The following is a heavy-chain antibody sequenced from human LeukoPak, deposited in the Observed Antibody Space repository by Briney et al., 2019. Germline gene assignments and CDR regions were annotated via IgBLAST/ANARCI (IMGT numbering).Heavy chain of an antibody. J-gene: IGHJ4*02. CDR1: AYSISSGYY. CDR2: LSHSGST. V-gene: IGHV4-38-2*02. Sequence: PSETLSLTCTVSAYSISSGYYWGWIRQPPGKGLEWIGSLSHSGSTFYNPSLKSRVTISVDTSKNQFSLRLRSVTAADTAVYFCARDLSGSYYHDWGQGTLVTVSS. D-gene: IGHD1-26*01. CDR3: ARDLSGSYYHD.